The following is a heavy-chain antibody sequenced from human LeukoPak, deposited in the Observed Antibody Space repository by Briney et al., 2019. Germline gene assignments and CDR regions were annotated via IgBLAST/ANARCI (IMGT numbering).Heavy chain of an antibody. CDR2: IYHSGTT. CDR3: ARVVVVSATLKDWFDP. Sequence: SETLSLTCAVSGGSISSTNWWSWVRQSPGKGLEYIGEIYHSGTTNYTPSLKSRVTISLGKSENHFSLKLTPVTAADTAVYYCARVVVVSATLKDWFDPWGQGILVTVSS. D-gene: IGHD2-15*01. J-gene: IGHJ5*02. V-gene: IGHV4-4*02. CDR1: GGSISSTNW.